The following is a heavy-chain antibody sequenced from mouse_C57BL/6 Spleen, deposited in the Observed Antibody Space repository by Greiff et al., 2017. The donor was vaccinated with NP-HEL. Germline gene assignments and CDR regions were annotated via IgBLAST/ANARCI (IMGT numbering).Heavy chain of an antibody. J-gene: IGHJ3*01. CDR1: GFTFSSYA. CDR3: TREATLGRPWFAY. Sequence: EVQGVESGEGLVKPGGSLKLSCAASGFTFSSYAMSWVRQTPETRLEWVAYISSGGDYIYYADTVKGRFTLSRDNARNTLYLQMSSLKSEDTAMYYCTREATLGRPWFAYWGQGTLVTVSS. V-gene: IGHV5-9-1*02. CDR2: ISSGGDYI. D-gene: IGHD3-2*02.